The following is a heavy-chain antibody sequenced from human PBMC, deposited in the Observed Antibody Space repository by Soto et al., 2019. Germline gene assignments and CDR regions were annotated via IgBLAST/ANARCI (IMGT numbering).Heavy chain of an antibody. CDR3: ASRIAYGDYGVIDY. V-gene: IGHV4-30-2*01. CDR1: GGSISSGGYS. CDR2: IYHSGST. J-gene: IGHJ4*02. Sequence: SETLSLTCTVSGGSISSGGYSWSWIRQPPGKGLEWIGYIYHSGSTYYNPSLKSRVTISVDRSKNQFSLKLSSVTAADTAVYYCASRIAYGDYGVIDYWGQGTLVTVSS. D-gene: IGHD4-17*01.